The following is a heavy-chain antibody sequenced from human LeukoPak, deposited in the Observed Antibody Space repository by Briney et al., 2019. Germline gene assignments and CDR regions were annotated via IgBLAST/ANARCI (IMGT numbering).Heavy chain of an antibody. CDR2: IYPGDSDT. Sequence: GESLKISCKGSGYSFTSYWIGWVRQMPGKGLEWMGIIYPGDSDTRYSPSFQGQVTISADKSISTAYLQRSSLQASDTAMYYCATYAGSSSKYFQDWGQGTLVTVSS. J-gene: IGHJ1*01. D-gene: IGHD3-10*01. V-gene: IGHV5-51*01. CDR3: ATYAGSSSKYFQD. CDR1: GYSFTSYW.